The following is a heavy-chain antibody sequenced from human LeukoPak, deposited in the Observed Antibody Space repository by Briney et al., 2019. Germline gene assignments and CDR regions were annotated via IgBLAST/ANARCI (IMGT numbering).Heavy chain of an antibody. J-gene: IGHJ6*03. CDR2: IIPIFGTA. Sequence: SVKLSCKASGGTFSSYAISWVREAPGQGLEWMGGIIPIFGTANYAQKFQGRVTITADESTSTAYMELSSLRSEDTAVYYCARGFPSGSSWYGWGNYYYYMDVWGKGTTVTVSS. V-gene: IGHV1-69*01. CDR1: GGTFSSYA. CDR3: ARGFPSGSSWYGWGNYYYYMDV. D-gene: IGHD6-13*01.